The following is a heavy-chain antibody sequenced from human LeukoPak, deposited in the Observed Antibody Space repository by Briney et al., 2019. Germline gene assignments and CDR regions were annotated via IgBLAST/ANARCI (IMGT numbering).Heavy chain of an antibody. CDR2: IYYSGST. D-gene: IGHD2-2*02. CDR1: GGSISSGGCY. J-gene: IGHJ4*02. V-gene: IGHV4-31*03. CDR3: ARGDLYTYYFDY. Sequence: SQTLSPTCTVSGGSISSGGCYWSWIRQHPGKGLEWIGYIYYSGSTYYNPSLKSRVTISVDTSKNQFSLKLSSVTAADTAVYYCARGDLYTYYFDYWGQGTLVTVSS.